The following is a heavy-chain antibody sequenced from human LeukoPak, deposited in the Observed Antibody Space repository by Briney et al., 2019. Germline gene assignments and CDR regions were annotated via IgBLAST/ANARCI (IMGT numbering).Heavy chain of an antibody. V-gene: IGHV4-59*12. Sequence: SETLSLTCTVSGGSISNKYWSWIRQPPGKGLEWIGYIYYSGNTNYNPSLKSRVTISVDTSKNQFSLKLSSVTAADTAVYYCARRGSYFTRSIDYWGQGTLVTVSS. D-gene: IGHD1-26*01. CDR2: IYYSGNT. CDR3: ARRGSYFTRSIDY. J-gene: IGHJ4*02. CDR1: GGSISNKY.